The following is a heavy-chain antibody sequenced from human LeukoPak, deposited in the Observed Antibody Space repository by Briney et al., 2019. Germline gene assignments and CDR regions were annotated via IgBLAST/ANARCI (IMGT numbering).Heavy chain of an antibody. J-gene: IGHJ4*02. CDR2: ISGSDGII. CDR1: GFTFSDYY. CDR3: AKDLGSSGRSYYFDY. Sequence: GGSLRLSCAASGFTFSDYYMSWIRQAPGKGLEWMSYISGSDGIIYYTDSVRGRFTISRDNAKKSLYLQMNRLTAEDTAVYYCAKDLGSSGRSYYFDYWGQGTLVTVSS. D-gene: IGHD6-25*01. V-gene: IGHV3-11*04.